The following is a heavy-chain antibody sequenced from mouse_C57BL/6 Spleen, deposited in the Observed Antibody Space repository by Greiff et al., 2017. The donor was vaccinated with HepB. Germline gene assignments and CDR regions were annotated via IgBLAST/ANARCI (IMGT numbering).Heavy chain of an antibody. Sequence: QVQLQQPGPELVKPGASVKLSCKASGYTFTSYWMHWVKQRPGQGLEWIGNINPSNGGTNYNEKFKSKATLTVDKSSSTAYMQLSSLTSEDSAVYYGASDDGSSDGGFAYRRQGTLATGSA. CDR2: INPSNGGT. D-gene: IGHD1-1*01. J-gene: IGHJ3*01. CDR3: ASDDGSSDGGFAY. V-gene: IGHV1-53*01. CDR1: GYTFTSYW.